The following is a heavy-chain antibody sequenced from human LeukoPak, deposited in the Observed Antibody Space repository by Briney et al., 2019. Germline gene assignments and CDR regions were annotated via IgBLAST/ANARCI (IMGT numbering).Heavy chain of an antibody. J-gene: IGHJ3*02. Sequence: SETLSLTCTVSGYSISSGYYWAWIRQPPGKGLEWIGSIYHSGSTNYNPSLKSRVTISVDKSKNQFSLKLRSVTAADTAVYYCARDKFPLVGATGDDGFDIWGQGTMVTVSS. CDR1: GYSISSGYY. V-gene: IGHV4-38-2*02. D-gene: IGHD1-26*01. CDR2: IYHSGST. CDR3: ARDKFPLVGATGDDGFDI.